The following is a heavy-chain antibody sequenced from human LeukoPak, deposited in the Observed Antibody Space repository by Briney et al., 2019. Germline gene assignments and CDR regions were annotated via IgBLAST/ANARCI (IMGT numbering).Heavy chain of an antibody. D-gene: IGHD1-26*01. J-gene: IGHJ4*02. V-gene: IGHV3-23*01. CDR1: GFTFNNYA. CDR3: ASHSTFVGGATESIDF. Sequence: GGSLRLSCAASGFTFNNYAMSWVRQAPGKGLEWVSVISGSGGSTYYADSVKGRFTLSRDNAKNTLDLQMNSLRADDTAAYYCASHSTFVGGATESIDFWGQGTLVTVSS. CDR2: ISGSGGST.